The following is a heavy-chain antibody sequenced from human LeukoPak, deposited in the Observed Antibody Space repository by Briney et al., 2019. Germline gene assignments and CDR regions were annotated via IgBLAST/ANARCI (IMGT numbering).Heavy chain of an antibody. D-gene: IGHD2-8*01. V-gene: IGHV4-61*02. J-gene: IGHJ3*02. CDR3: AEEGVMAYAFDI. CDR2: IYTSGST. CDR1: GGSISSGSYY. Sequence: ASQTLSLTGTVSGGSISSGSYYWSWIRQPAGKGLEWIGRIYTSGSTKYNPSLKSRVTISVDTSKNQFSLKLSSVTAADTAVYYSAEEGVMAYAFDIWGQGTMVTVSS.